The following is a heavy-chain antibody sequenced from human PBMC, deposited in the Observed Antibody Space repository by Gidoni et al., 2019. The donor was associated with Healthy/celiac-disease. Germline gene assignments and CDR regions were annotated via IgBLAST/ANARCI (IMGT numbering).Heavy chain of an antibody. J-gene: IGHJ6*02. Sequence: QVQLVESGGGVVQPGRSLRLSCAASGFTFSSYAMHWVRQAPGKGLEWVAVISYDGSNKYYADSVKGRFTISRDNSKNTLYLQMNSLRAEDTAVYYCARDGDYSSGWSSGMDVWGQGTTVTVSS. CDR2: ISYDGSNK. V-gene: IGHV3-30-3*01. CDR3: ARDGDYSSGWSSGMDV. CDR1: GFTFSSYA. D-gene: IGHD6-19*01.